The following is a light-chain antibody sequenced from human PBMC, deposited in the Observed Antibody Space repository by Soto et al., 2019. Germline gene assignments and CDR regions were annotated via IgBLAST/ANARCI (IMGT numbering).Light chain of an antibody. CDR2: DAS. V-gene: IGKV3-11*01. CDR1: QSVSSY. Sequence: EXXXTQSXAXXSLSPGERATLSCXAXQSVSSYLAWYQQKPGQAPRLLIYDASNRATGIPARFSGSGSGTDFTLTISSLEPEDFAVYYCQQRSNWPPTFGQGTRLEIK. CDR3: QQRSNWPPT. J-gene: IGKJ5*01.